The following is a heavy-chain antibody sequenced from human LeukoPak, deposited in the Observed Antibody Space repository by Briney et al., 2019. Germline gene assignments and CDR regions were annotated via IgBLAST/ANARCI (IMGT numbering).Heavy chain of an antibody. D-gene: IGHD6-19*01. CDR3: GRYTAGVEYSGCWYAYFQQ. V-gene: IGHV1-46*01. CDR1: GCTFTRFY. Sequence: ASVKVSCQASGCTFTRFYMHWVRQAPGQGLEWMGVINSSSGSINNAQKFQGRVTMPRDTSTSTVYMELSSLRSEHTAVYYGGRYTAGVEYSGCWYAYFQQWGQGTLVTVSS. J-gene: IGHJ1*01. CDR2: INSSSGSI.